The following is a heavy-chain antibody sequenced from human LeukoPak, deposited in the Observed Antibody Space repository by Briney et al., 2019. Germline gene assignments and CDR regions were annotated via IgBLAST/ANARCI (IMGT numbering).Heavy chain of an antibody. CDR2: IYYSGST. CDR1: GGSISTTTYY. V-gene: IGHV4-61*01. Sequence: SETLSLTCTVSGGSISTTTYYWSWIRQPPGKRLEWIGYIYYSGSTKYNPSLKSRGTISVDTSKNQFSLKLSSVTAADTAVYYCARIRYLSGSYHFDYWGQGTLVTVSS. D-gene: IGHD6-19*01. CDR3: ARIRYLSGSYHFDY. J-gene: IGHJ4*02.